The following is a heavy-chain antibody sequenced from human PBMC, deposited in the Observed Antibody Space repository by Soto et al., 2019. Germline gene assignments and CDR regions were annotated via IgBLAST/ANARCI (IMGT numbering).Heavy chain of an antibody. CDR1: GGSFTGYD. CDR3: ARGHGRFAH. J-gene: IGHJ4*02. CDR2: INHSGFT. Sequence: QLQLHQSGAGLLKPSETLSLTCDVSGGSFTGYDWSWIRQPPGKGLEWIGEINHSGFTNYNPSLTGRVTISLDTSKSQFSLKMKSLTAADTAFYFCARGHGRFAHWGQGTLVTVSS. V-gene: IGHV4-34*01.